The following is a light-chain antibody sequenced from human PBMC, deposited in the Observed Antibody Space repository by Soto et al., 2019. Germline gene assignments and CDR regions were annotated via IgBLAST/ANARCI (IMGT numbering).Light chain of an antibody. CDR2: GAS. V-gene: IGKV3-15*01. CDR3: QQRSNWPPWT. CDR1: QSISSN. J-gene: IGKJ1*01. Sequence: EIVMTQSPATLSVSPGERATLSCRASQSISSNLAWYQQKPGQAPSLLLYGASTRATGIPARFSGSGSGTDFTLTISSLQSEDFAVYYCQQRSNWPPWTFGQGTKVEIK.